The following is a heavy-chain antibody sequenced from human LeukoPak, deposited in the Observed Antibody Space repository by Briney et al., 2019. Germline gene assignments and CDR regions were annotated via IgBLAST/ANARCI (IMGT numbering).Heavy chain of an antibody. CDR1: GYTFTSYG. V-gene: IGHV1-18*01. J-gene: IGHJ4*02. CDR2: ISAYNGNT. CDR3: ARDVEDTAMVIVADY. D-gene: IGHD5-18*01. Sequence: ASVKVSCKASGYTFTSYGISWVRQAPGQGLEWMGWISAYNGNTNYAQKLQGRVTMTTDTSTSTAYMELRSLRSDDTAVYYCARDVEDTAMVIVADYWGQGTLVTVSS.